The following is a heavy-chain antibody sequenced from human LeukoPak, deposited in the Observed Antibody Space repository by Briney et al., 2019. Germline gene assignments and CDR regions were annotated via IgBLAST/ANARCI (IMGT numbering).Heavy chain of an antibody. CDR1: GGSFSGYY. Sequence: SETLSLTCAVYGGSFSGYYWSWIRQPPGKGLEWIGEINHSGSTNYNPSLKSRVTISVDTSKNQFSLKLSSVTAADTAVYYCASYLLGSLDYWGQGTLVTVSS. CDR2: INHSGST. CDR3: ASYLLGSLDY. J-gene: IGHJ4*02. V-gene: IGHV4-34*01. D-gene: IGHD2-21*01.